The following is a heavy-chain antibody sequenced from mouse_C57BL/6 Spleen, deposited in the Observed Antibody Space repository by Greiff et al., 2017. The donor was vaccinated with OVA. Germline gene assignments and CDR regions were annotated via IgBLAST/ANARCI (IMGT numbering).Heavy chain of an antibody. J-gene: IGHJ2*01. CDR3: ARGDDFDY. Sequence: VQLQQSGPELVKPGASVKISCKASGYSFTDYNMNWVKQSNGQSLEWIGVINPNYGTTSYNQKFKGKATLTVDQSSSTAYMQRNSLTSEDAAVYCGARGDDFDYWGQGTTLTVSS. V-gene: IGHV1-39*01. CDR2: INPNYGTT. CDR1: GYSFTDYN.